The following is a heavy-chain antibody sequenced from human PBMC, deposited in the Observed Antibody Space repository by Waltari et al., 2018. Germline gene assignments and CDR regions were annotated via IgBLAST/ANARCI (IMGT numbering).Heavy chain of an antibody. J-gene: IGHJ4*02. D-gene: IGHD3-16*01. V-gene: IGHV3-30*04. CDR1: GFTFSNFA. CDR3: ARDKPYLGDY. Sequence: QVQLVQSGGGVVQPGGSLRLSWAASGFTFSNFAFQWVRPAPGKGLEWVAVISSDGTTKYYTDSVNGRFTISRDNSRNTLNLQMKSLRIDDTSVYFCARDKPYLGDYWGQGTLVTVSS. CDR2: ISSDGTTK.